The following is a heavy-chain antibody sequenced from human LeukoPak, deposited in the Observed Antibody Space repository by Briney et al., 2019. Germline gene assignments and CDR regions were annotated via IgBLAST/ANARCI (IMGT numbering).Heavy chain of an antibody. V-gene: IGHV1-8*01. Sequence: ASVKVSCKASGYTFTSYDINWVRQATGQGLEWTGWMNPNSGNTGYAQKFQGRVTMTRNTSISTAYMELSSLRSEDTAVYYCARGYYDILTGYDNWFDPWGQGTLVTVSS. CDR1: GYTFTSYD. J-gene: IGHJ5*02. CDR3: ARGYYDILTGYDNWFDP. D-gene: IGHD3-9*01. CDR2: MNPNSGNT.